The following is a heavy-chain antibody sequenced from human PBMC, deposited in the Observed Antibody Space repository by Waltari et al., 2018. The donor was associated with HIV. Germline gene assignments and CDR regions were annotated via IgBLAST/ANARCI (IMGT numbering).Heavy chain of an antibody. J-gene: IGHJ4*02. CDR2: IASSSTTYI. Sequence: EVQLVESGGGLVKPGGSLRLSRAASGFTFRNYNMNWVRQAPGKGLEWVSSIASSSTTYIYYRDSVKGRFTVSRDNAKNSLYLQMNSLRAEDTAVYYCAAEMATVYLDYWGQGTLVTVSS. CDR3: AAEMATVYLDY. CDR1: GFTFRNYN. V-gene: IGHV3-21*01. D-gene: IGHD5-12*01.